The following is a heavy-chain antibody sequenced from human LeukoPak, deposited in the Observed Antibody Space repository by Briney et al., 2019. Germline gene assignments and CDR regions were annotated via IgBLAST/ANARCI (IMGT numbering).Heavy chain of an antibody. CDR3: AHRHLRFTRDAFDI. CDR1: GFSLSTSGVG. J-gene: IGHJ3*02. CDR2: IYWNDDK. V-gene: IGHV2-5*01. Sequence: SGPTLVNPTQTLTLTCTFSGFSLSTSGVGVGWIRQPPGKALEWLAFIYWNDDKRYSPSLKSRLTITKDTSKNQVVLTMTNMDPVDTATYYCAHRHLRFTRDAFDIWGQGTMVTVSS. D-gene: IGHD3-3*01.